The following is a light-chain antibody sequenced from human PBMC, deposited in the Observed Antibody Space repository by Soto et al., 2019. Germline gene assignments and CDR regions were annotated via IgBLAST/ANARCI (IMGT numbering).Light chain of an antibody. V-gene: IGKV1-5*01. CDR2: DAS. CDR1: QSVSDW. Sequence: DIQMTQSPSTLYASVGDRVTLTCRASQSVSDWLAWYQQKPGKAPKLLIYDASTLETGVPSSFSGSGSQTEFTLTIAGLPPYDCATYVWKQNKTVGITCGPGTTVDF. J-gene: IGKJ3*01. CDR3: KQNKTVGIT.